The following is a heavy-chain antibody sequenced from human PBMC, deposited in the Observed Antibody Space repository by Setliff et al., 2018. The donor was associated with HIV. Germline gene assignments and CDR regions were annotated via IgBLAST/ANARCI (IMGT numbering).Heavy chain of an antibody. Sequence: GGSLRLSCAASGFTFSSYEMTWVRRAPGKGLECISYISRDSDRIHYADSVKGRFTVSRDNAKNSLFLQMHSLRAEDTAVYYCARVTTGTTAGDYWGQGTLVTVSS. CDR3: ARVTTGTTAGDY. V-gene: IGHV3-48*03. D-gene: IGHD1-1*01. J-gene: IGHJ4*02. CDR1: GFTFSSYE. CDR2: ISRDSDRI.